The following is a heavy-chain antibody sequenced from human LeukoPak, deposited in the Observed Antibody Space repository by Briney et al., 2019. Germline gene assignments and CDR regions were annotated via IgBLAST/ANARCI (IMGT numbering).Heavy chain of an antibody. J-gene: IGHJ4*02. V-gene: IGHV4-59*01. Sequence: SETFSLTCTVSGDSITTYYWSWIRQPPGKGLEWIGIIIYSGSSTYSTSLKSRVAMSMDTSNNQFSLKLSSVTAADTAVYYCAKGAGWYNYWGQGTVAAVSS. D-gene: IGHD6-19*01. CDR1: GDSITTYY. CDR2: IIYSGSS. CDR3: AKGAGWYNY.